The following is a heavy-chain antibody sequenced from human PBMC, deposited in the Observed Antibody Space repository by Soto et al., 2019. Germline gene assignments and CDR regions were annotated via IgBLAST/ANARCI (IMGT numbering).Heavy chain of an antibody. V-gene: IGHV3-21*01. D-gene: IGHD2-15*01. J-gene: IGHJ5*02. CDR1: GFTFSSYS. CDR3: ERAGGYCSGGSCYPS. CDR2: ISSSSSYI. Sequence: EVQLVESGGGLVKPGGSLRLSCAASGFTFSSYSMNWVRQAPVKGLEWVSSISSSSSYIYYADSVKGRFTISRDNAKNSLYLQMNSLRAEDTAVYYCERAGGYCSGGSCYPSWGQGTLVTVSS.